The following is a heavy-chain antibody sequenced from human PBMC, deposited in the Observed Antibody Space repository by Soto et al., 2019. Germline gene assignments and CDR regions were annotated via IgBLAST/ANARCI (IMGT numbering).Heavy chain of an antibody. D-gene: IGHD3-16*02. V-gene: IGHV4-59*01. CDR2: IYYSGST. CDR1: GGSISSYY. CDR3: ARDYWGSYLALDV. J-gene: IGHJ6*04. Sequence: TLSLTCTVSGGSISSYYWSWIRQPPGKGLEWIGYIYYSGSTNYNPSLKSRVTISVDTSKNQFSLKLSSVTAADTAVYYCARDYWGSYLALDVWGKGTTVTVSS.